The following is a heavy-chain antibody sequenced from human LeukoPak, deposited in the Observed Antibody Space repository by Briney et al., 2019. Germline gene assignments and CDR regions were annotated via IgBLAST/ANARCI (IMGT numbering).Heavy chain of an antibody. CDR2: ISSNGNYI. CDR3: AREHDGSGNSY. J-gene: IGHJ4*01. CDR1: GFTFSSYW. D-gene: IGHD3-10*01. Sequence: PGGSLRLSCTASGFTFSSYWMHWVRQAPGKGLEWVSSISSNGNYIYYADSVKGRFTISRDNAKNSLYLRTYSLRAEDTAVYYCAREHDGSGNSYWGRGTLVTVSS. V-gene: IGHV3-21*01.